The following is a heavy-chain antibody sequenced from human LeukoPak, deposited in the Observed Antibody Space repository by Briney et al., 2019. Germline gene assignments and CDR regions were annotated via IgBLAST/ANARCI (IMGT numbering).Heavy chain of an antibody. D-gene: IGHD2-15*01. CDR3: AKLWATDCSGGSCPHQPDY. CDR1: GGSISSRSYY. J-gene: IGHJ4*02. Sequence: SETLSLTCTVSGGSISSRSYYWGWIRQPPGKGLEWIGSISYSGSTYYNPSLKSRVTISLDTSKNHSSLKLSSVTAADTALYSGAKLWATDCSGGSCPHQPDYWGQGTLVTVSS. CDR2: ISYSGST. V-gene: IGHV4-39*02.